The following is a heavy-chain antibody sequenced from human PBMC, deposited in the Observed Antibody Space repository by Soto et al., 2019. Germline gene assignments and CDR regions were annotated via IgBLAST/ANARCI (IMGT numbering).Heavy chain of an antibody. D-gene: IGHD1-26*01. CDR3: AADHAGELLPTGSDS. Sequence: PGGSLGLSCAASGFTFRIYFMTWVRQTPGKGLEWVSAIGARSGSTYYADSVKGRFTISRDTSKNTLYLQMNSLRVEDTAIFYCAADHAGELLPTGSDSLGNRTLVTVSS. J-gene: IGHJ5*01. CDR2: IGARSGST. V-gene: IGHV3-23*01. CDR1: GFTFRIYF.